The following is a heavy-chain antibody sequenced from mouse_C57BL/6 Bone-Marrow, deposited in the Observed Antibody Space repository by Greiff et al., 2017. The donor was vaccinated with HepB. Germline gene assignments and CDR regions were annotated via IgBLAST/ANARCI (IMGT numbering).Heavy chain of an antibody. J-gene: IGHJ2*01. Sequence: VQLQQSVAELVRPGASVKLSCTASGFNIKNTYMHWVKQRPEQGLEWIGRIDPANGNTKYAPKFQGKATITSDTSSNTAYLQLSSLTSEDTAIYYCARRGYYGSSPRGEGYWGQGTTLTVSS. V-gene: IGHV14-3*01. D-gene: IGHD1-1*01. CDR3: ARRGYYGSSPRGEGY. CDR1: GFNIKNTY. CDR2: IDPANGNT.